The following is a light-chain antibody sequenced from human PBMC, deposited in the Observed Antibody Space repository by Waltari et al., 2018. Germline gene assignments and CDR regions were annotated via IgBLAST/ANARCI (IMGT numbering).Light chain of an antibody. CDR2: DAS. Sequence: EIVMTQSPVTLSVSPGERVTLSCRASQSVRSNLAWYQQKPGQAPRLLMYDASTRATGIPARFSGSGSGTEFTLTISSLQSEDFAVYYCQQYNNWPPWTFGQGTKLEIK. J-gene: IGKJ2*02. CDR3: QQYNNWPPWT. CDR1: QSVRSN. V-gene: IGKV3-15*01.